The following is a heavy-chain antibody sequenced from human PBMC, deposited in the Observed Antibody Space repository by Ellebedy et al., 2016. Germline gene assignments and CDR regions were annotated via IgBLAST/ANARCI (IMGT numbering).Heavy chain of an antibody. J-gene: IGHJ4*02. D-gene: IGHD1-1*01. V-gene: IGHV4-39*07. CDR2: IYYSGST. CDR1: GGSISSSSYY. CDR3: ARGPRGGTFDY. Sequence: SETLSLTXTVSGGSISSSSYYWGWIRQPPGKGLEWIGSIYYSGSTYYNPSLKSRVTISVDTSKNQFSLKLSSVTAADTAVYYCARGPRGGTFDYWGQGTLVTVSS.